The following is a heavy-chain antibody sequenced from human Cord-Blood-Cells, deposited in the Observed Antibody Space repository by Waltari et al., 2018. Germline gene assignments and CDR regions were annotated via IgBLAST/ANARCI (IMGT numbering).Heavy chain of an antibody. CDR2: INPSGGST. CDR3: ARDSGHGDYDY. CDR1: GYTFTLYY. D-gene: IGHD4-17*01. Sequence: VQLVQSGAEVKKPGASVKVSCKASGYTFTLYYMLCVRQAPGQGVEWMGIINPSGGSTSYAQKFQGRVTMTRDTSTGTVYMELSSVGSEDTAVYYCARDSGHGDYDYWGQGTMVTVSS. V-gene: IGHV1-46*01. J-gene: IGHJ4*02.